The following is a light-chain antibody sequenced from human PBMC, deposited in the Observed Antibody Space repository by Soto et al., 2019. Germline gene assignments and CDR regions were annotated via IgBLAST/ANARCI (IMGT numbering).Light chain of an antibody. J-gene: IGLJ1*01. CDR3: CSYAGSSTSLYV. V-gene: IGLV2-23*01. CDR2: EGS. CDR1: SSDVGSYNL. Sequence: QSALTQPASVSGSPGQSITISRTGTSSDVGSYNLVSWYQQHPGKAPKLMIYEGSKRPSGVSNRFSGSKSGNTASLTISGLQAEDEADYYCCSYAGSSTSLYVFGTGTKLTVL.